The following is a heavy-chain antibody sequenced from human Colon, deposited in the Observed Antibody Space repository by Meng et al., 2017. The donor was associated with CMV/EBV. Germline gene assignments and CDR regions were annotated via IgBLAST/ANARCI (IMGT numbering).Heavy chain of an antibody. D-gene: IGHD3-10*01. CDR2: LYSGNTT. V-gene: IGHV3-66*02. Sequence: GESLKISCAASGVILSSMYMNWVRQTPGKGLEWVALLYSGNTTKYADSVTGRFTISRDSSKNTLYLQMNNVRPEDTAIYYCAKERFCDAPPKRSFDFWGQGTLVTVSS. CDR3: AKERFCDAPPKRSFDF. CDR1: GVILSSMY. J-gene: IGHJ4*02.